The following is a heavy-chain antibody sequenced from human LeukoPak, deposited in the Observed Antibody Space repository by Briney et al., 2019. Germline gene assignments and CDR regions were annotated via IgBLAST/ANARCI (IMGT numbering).Heavy chain of an antibody. V-gene: IGHV3-21*06. Sequence: GGSLRLSCAASGFTFSSYNMNWVRQAPGKGLEWVSSISSSSSYIYYADSVKGRFTISRDNAKNSLYLQKNSLRAEDTAVYYCARVAWIQSNWFDPWGQGTLVTVSS. CDR3: ARVAWIQSNWFDP. CDR2: ISSSSSYI. D-gene: IGHD5-18*01. J-gene: IGHJ5*02. CDR1: GFTFSSYN.